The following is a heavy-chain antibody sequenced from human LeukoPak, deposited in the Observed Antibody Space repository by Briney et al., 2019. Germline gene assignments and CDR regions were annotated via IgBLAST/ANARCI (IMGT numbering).Heavy chain of an antibody. V-gene: IGHV4-31*03. D-gene: IGHD4-17*01. Sequence: PSQTLSLTCTVSGASISSGGYYWSWIRQHPGKGLGWIGYTYYSGSTYYNPSLKSRVTISVDTSKNQFSLRLSSVTAADTAVYYCARSGGPPSVTPVRPYNWFDPWGQGTLVTVSS. CDR1: GASISSGGYY. CDR2: TYYSGST. CDR3: ARSGGPPSVTPVRPYNWFDP. J-gene: IGHJ5*02.